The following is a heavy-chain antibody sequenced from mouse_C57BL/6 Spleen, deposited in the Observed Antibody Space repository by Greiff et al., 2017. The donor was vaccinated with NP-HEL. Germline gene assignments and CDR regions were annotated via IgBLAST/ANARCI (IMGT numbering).Heavy chain of an antibody. CDR2: INPSTGGT. CDR1: GYSFTGYY. CDR3: AIPSYYYGSSYPAWFAY. Sequence: VQLQQSGPELVKPGASVKISCKASGYSFTGYYMNWVKQSPEKSLEWIGEINPSTGGTTYNQKFKAKATLTVDKSSSTAYMQLKSLTSEDSAVYYCAIPSYYYGSSYPAWFAYWGQGTLVTVSA. D-gene: IGHD1-1*01. V-gene: IGHV1-42*01. J-gene: IGHJ3*01.